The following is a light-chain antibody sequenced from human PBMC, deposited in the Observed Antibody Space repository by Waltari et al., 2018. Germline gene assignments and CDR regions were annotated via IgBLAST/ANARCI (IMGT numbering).Light chain of an antibody. J-gene: IGLJ2*01. CDR2: ENS. CDR1: HSNIGSNF. CDR3: AAWDDGLRGPA. Sequence: QSVLTQSPSVSETPGQKITISCSGSHSNIGSNFVNWYQQVPGTAPKPLSYENSQRPPGVPDRFSASKSGTSASLAISGLQSQDEADYYCAAWDDGLRGPAFGGGTKVTVL. V-gene: IGLV1-47*01.